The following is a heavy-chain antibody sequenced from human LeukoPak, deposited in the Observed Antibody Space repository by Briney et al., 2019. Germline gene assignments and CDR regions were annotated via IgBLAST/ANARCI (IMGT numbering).Heavy chain of an antibody. V-gene: IGHV3-7*04. CDR3: VRDTVVVPRGDEFDI. J-gene: IGHJ3*02. CDR1: GFALSRYW. CDR2: IKYDGTDK. D-gene: IGHD2-21*01. Sequence: GGSLRLSCTGSGFALSRYWMTWVRQAPGTGLGWVANIKYDGTDKYHVDSVKGRFTISRDNAKNSLYLHMNSLRAEDTAVYYCVRDTVVVPRGDEFDIWGQGTMVTVSS.